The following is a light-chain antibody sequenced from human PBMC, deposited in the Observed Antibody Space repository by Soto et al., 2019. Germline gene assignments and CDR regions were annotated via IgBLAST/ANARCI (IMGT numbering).Light chain of an antibody. CDR3: QQYNNWPLT. Sequence: EIVMTQSPATLSVSPGERATLSCRASQSVSRNLAWYQHKPGQAPRLLIYVASTRATGIPARFSGSGSGTEFTLTISSLQSEDFAVYYCQQYNNWPLTFGRGTKVEIK. V-gene: IGKV3-15*01. CDR1: QSVSRN. CDR2: VAS. J-gene: IGKJ4*01.